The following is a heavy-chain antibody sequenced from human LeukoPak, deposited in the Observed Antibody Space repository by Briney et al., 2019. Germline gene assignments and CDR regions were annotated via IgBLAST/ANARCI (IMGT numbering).Heavy chain of an antibody. CDR1: GGSISRYY. Sequence: PSETLSLTCSVSGGSISRYYWSWVRQPAGKGLEWIGRIYSSGSTNYNPSLNSRVTMSVNTSNNQFSLRLTSVTAADTAVYYCARGTTAAAGIFDCWGQGTLVTVSS. J-gene: IGHJ4*02. D-gene: IGHD6-13*01. V-gene: IGHV4-4*07. CDR2: IYSSGST. CDR3: ARGTTAAAGIFDC.